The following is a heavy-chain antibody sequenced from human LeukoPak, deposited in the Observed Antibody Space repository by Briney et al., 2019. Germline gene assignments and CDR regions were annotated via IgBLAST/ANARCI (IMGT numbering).Heavy chain of an antibody. J-gene: IGHJ6*04. CDR2: IGTAGDT. CDR1: GLTFNRYD. Sequence: GGSLRLSCAASGLTFNRYDMHWVRQATGKGLKWVSAIGTAGDTYYPGSVKGRFTISREDDKNSLYLQMNSLRGGDTAVYYCARAWLHGGMDVWGKGTTVTISS. D-gene: IGHD3-9*01. CDR3: ARAWLHGGMDV. V-gene: IGHV3-13*01.